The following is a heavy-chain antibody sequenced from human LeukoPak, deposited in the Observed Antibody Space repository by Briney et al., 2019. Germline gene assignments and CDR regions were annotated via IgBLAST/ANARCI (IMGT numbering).Heavy chain of an antibody. CDR3: ARDSGDYYYYMDV. D-gene: IGHD7-27*01. CDR2: ISYDGSNK. CDR1: GFTFSSYA. J-gene: IGHJ6*03. V-gene: IGHV3-30-3*01. Sequence: PGGSLRLSCAASGFTFSSYAMHWVRQAPGKGLEWVAVISYDGSNKYYADSVKGRFTISRDNSKNTLYLQMNSPRAEDTAVYYCARDSGDYYYYMDVWGEGTTVTVSS.